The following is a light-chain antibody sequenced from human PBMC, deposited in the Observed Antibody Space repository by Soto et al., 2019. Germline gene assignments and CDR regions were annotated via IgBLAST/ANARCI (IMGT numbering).Light chain of an antibody. CDR1: QSVSSSY. CDR3: QQYNNWPRT. V-gene: IGKV3-15*01. J-gene: IGKJ1*01. Sequence: EIVMTQSPATLSVSAGESATLSCRASQSVSSSYLAWYQQKPGQAPRLLIYGASTRATGIPARFSGSGSGTEFTLTINSLQSEDFAVYYCQQYNNWPRTFGQGTKVDI. CDR2: GAS.